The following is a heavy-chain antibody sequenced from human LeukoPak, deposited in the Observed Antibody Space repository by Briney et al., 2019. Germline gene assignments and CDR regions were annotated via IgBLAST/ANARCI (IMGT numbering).Heavy chain of an antibody. CDR3: ARAPPRADILTGYYLTRFDP. D-gene: IGHD3-9*01. V-gene: IGHV4-38-2*01. J-gene: IGHJ5*02. Sequence: SETLSLTCAVSGYSISSGYYWGWIRQPPGKGLEWIGSIYHSGSTYYNPSLQSRVTISVDTSKNQFSLKLSSVTAADTAGYYCARAPPRADILTGYYLTRFDPWGQGTLVTVSS. CDR2: IYHSGST. CDR1: GYSISSGYY.